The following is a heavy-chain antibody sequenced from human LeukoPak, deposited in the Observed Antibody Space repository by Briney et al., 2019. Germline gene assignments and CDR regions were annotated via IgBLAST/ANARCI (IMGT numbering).Heavy chain of an antibody. CDR2: INHSGSP. CDR1: GGSFSAYY. CDR3: ARSERSGIYFDY. V-gene: IGHV4-34*01. Sequence: PSETLSLTCAVYGGSFSAYYWSWIRHPPGKGLEWIVEINHSGSPNYNPSLKSRVTISVDTSRNQFSLKVSSVTAADTAVYYCARSERSGIYFDYWGQGTLVTVSS. J-gene: IGHJ4*02. D-gene: IGHD6-13*01.